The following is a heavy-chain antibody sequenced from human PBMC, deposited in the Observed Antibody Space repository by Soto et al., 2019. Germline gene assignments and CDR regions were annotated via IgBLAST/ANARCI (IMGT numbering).Heavy chain of an antibody. D-gene: IGHD3-3*01. CDR1: GYTFTSYL. CDR2: INPSGGST. Sequence: QVLLAQSGAEVKKPGASVKVSCKTSGYTFTSYLIQWVRQAPGQGLEWVGMINPSGGSTNYAQKFQGRVTVTRDTSTSTGYMDLSSLRSEDTAVYYCGRVRTRDYWSGYSPVDIWGQGTMVTVSS. CDR3: GRVRTRDYWSGYSPVDI. J-gene: IGHJ3*02. V-gene: IGHV1-46*01.